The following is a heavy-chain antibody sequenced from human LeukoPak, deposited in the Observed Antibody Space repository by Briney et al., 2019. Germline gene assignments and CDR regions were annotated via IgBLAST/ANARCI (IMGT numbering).Heavy chain of an antibody. CDR3: AREAGCSSTSCYYYFDY. J-gene: IGHJ4*02. CDR2: IYTSGST. D-gene: IGHD2-2*01. CDR1: GGSISSGSYY. V-gene: IGHV4-61*02. Sequence: SETLSLTCAVSGGSISSGSYYWSWIRQPAGKGLEWIGRIYTSGSTNYNPSLKSRVTISVDTSKNQFFLKLSSVTAADTAVYYCAREAGCSSTSCYYYFDYWGQGTLVTVSS.